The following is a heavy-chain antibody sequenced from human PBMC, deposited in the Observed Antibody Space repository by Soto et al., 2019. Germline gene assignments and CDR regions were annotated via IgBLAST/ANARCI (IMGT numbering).Heavy chain of an antibody. CDR2: ISAHNDNT. V-gene: IGHV1-18*01. J-gene: IGHJ2*01. CDR3: ARSWYSTTRYFDF. Sequence: QVQLVQSGPEVKRPGASVKVSCKPSGYTFTSYGISWVRQAPGQGLEWMGWISAHNDNTNYAQKVQGRVTMTTDTSTSTAYMELTSLRSDDTAVYYCARSWYSTTRYFDFWGRGTLVTVSS. D-gene: IGHD1-26*01. CDR1: GYTFTSYG.